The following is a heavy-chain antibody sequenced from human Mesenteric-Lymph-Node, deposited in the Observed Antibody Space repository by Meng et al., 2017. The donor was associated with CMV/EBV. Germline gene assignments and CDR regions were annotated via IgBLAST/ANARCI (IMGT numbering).Heavy chain of an antibody. CDR3: ARFAGIWLGKLLNTPFDY. J-gene: IGHJ4*02. V-gene: IGHV1-18*01. Sequence: YSFTAFGISWVRQAPGQGLEWMGWISTYNENIHYAQNYQGRVIMTTDKSTDTAYMELRSLRSDDTAMYYCARFAGIWLGKLLNTPFDYWGQGTLVTVSS. CDR1: YSFTAFG. D-gene: IGHD3-10*01. CDR2: ISTYNENI.